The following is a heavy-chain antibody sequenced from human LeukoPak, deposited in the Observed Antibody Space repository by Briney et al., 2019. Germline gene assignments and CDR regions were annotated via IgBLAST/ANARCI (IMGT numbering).Heavy chain of an antibody. D-gene: IGHD2-2*01. CDR2: INHSGST. CDR3: ARGYCSSTSCYWRHYYYYYGMDV. J-gene: IGHJ6*02. V-gene: IGHV4-34*01. Sequence: SESLSLTCAVYGGSFSGYYRSWIRQPPGKGLEWIGEINHSGSTNYNPSLKSRVTISVDTSKNQFSLKLSSVTAADTAVYYCARGYCSSTSCYWRHYYYYYGMDVWGQGTTVTVSS. CDR1: GGSFSGYY.